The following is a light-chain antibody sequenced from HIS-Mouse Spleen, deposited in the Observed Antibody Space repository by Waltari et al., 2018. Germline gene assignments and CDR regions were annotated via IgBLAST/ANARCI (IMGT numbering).Light chain of an antibody. CDR1: NLGEKY. J-gene: IGLJ1*01. Sequence: SYELTQPPSVSVSPGQTASITCSGDNLGEKYAGWYQQKPGQSPVLVIHQDSKRPSGIPERFSGSNSGNTATLTISGTQAMDEADYYCQAWDSSTYVFGTGTKVTVL. V-gene: IGLV3-1*01. CDR2: QDS. CDR3: QAWDSSTYV.